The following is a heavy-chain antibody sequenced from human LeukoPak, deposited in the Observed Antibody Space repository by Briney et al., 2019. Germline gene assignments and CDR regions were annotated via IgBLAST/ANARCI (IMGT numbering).Heavy chain of an antibody. J-gene: IGHJ6*03. V-gene: IGHV3-74*01. Sequence: GGSLRLSCVASGFTFSSYGMHWVRQAPGEGLVWVSRINTDGSRTNYADSVKGRFTISRDNAKDTLYLQMDSLRAEDTAVYYCVRVASGTYYMDVWGKGTTVTVSS. CDR1: GFTFSSYG. CDR2: INTDGSRT. CDR3: VRVASGTYYMDV. D-gene: IGHD1-26*01.